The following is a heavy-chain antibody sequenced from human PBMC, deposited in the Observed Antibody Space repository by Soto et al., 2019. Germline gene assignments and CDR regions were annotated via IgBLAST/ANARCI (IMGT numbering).Heavy chain of an antibody. CDR3: ARDPIAVAGKYGMDV. CDR2: IWYDGSNK. V-gene: IGHV3-33*01. D-gene: IGHD6-19*01. Sequence: GGSLRLSCAASGFTFSSYGMHWVRQAPGKGLEWVAVIWYDGSNKYYADSVKGRFTISRDNSKNTLYLQMNSLGAEDTALYYCARDPIAVAGKYGMDVWGQGTTVTVSS. CDR1: GFTFSSYG. J-gene: IGHJ6*02.